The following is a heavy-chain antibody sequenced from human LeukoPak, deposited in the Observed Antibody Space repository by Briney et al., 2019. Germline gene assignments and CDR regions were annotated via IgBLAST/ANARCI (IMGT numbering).Heavy chain of an antibody. CDR3: ARDQDAFDI. CDR2: INHSGST. Sequence: SETLSLTCAVYGGSFSGYYWSWIRQPPGKGLVWIGEINHSGSTNYNPSLKSRVTISVDTSKNQFSLKLSSVTAADTAVYYCARDQDAFDIWGQGTMVTVSS. J-gene: IGHJ3*02. CDR1: GGSFSGYY. V-gene: IGHV4-34*01.